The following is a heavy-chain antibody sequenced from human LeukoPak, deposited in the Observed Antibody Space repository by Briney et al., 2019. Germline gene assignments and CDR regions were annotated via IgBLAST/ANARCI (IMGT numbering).Heavy chain of an antibody. CDR2: ISDSGDDT. D-gene: IGHD4-17*01. CDR3: ARADYGDYSHDY. Sequence: GGSLRLSCAASGFTFSSHAMSWVRQAPGKGLEWVSSISDSGDDTFYANSVKGRFAISRDNFKNSLYLQMNRLRAEDTAVYYCARADYGDYSHDYWGQGTLVTVSS. CDR1: GFTFSSHA. J-gene: IGHJ4*02. V-gene: IGHV3-23*01.